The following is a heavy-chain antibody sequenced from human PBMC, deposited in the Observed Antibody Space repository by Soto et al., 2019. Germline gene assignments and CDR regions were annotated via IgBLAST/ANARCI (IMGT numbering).Heavy chain of an antibody. V-gene: IGHV1-69*01. CDR3: AIGHYGSSGEYYVGWYFDL. J-gene: IGHJ2*01. D-gene: IGHD3-22*01. CDR1: GGTFSSYA. Sequence: QVQLVQSGAEVKKPGSSVKVSCKASGGTFSSYAISWVRQAPGQGLEWMGGIIPIFGTANYAQKFQGRVTITADESTSTAYMELSSLRSEDTAVYYCAIGHYGSSGEYYVGWYFDLWGRGTLVTVSS. CDR2: IIPIFGTA.